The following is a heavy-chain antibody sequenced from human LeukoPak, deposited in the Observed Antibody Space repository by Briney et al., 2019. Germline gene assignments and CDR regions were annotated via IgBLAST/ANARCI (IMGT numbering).Heavy chain of an antibody. CDR1: GFTFTSSA. D-gene: IGHD3-22*01. Sequence: ASVKVSCKASGFTFTSSAMQWVRQARGQRLEWIGWIVVGSGNTNYAQKFQERVTITRDMSTSTAYMELSSLRSEDTAVYYCAADRGAPYYYDSSGYYSPDAFDIWGQGTVVTVSS. CDR3: AADRGAPYYYDSSGYYSPDAFDI. V-gene: IGHV1-58*02. CDR2: IVVGSGNT. J-gene: IGHJ3*02.